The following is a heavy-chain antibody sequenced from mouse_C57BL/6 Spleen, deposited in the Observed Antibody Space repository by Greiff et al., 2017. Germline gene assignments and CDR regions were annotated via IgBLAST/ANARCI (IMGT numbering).Heavy chain of an antibody. Sequence: QVQLQQPGAELVKPGASVKLSCKASGYTFTSYWMHWVKQRPGQGLEWIGMIHPNSGSTNYNEKFKSKATLTVDKSSSTAYMQLSSLTSEDSAVYYCARFSYGSSSYYAMDYWGQGTSVTVSS. D-gene: IGHD1-1*01. CDR3: ARFSYGSSSYYAMDY. J-gene: IGHJ4*01. CDR2: IHPNSGST. CDR1: GYTFTSYW. V-gene: IGHV1-64*01.